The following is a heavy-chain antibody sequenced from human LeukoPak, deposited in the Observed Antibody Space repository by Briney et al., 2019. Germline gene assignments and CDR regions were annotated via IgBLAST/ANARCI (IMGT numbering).Heavy chain of an antibody. CDR3: ARAGHYCFDY. CDR1: RFIFSNYW. Sequence: PGGSLRLSCAASRFIFSNYWMTWVRQAPGKGLEWVANIRPDGTEKYYVGSVKGRFTISRDNAKNSLYLQMNSLRAEDTAVYYCARAGHYCFDYWGQGTLVTVSS. V-gene: IGHV3-7*04. CDR2: IRPDGTEK. J-gene: IGHJ4*02.